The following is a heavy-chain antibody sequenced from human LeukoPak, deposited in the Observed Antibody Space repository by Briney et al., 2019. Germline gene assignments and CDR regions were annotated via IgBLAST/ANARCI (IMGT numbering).Heavy chain of an antibody. CDR1: GFTFSSYV. CDR3: VADSDWLFSG. CDR2: INHDGQIT. Sequence: GGSLRLSFPASGFTFSSYVMHWVRQVPGKGLVWVSRINHDGQITTYADSVKGRFTISRDNAKNTLYVEMDSLTAEDTAVYYCVADSDWLFSGWGQGTLVTVSS. D-gene: IGHD3-9*01. J-gene: IGHJ4*02. V-gene: IGHV3-74*01.